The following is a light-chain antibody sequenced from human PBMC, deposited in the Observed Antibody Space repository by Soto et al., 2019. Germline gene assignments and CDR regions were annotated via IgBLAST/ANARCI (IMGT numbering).Light chain of an antibody. J-gene: IGKJ1*01. CDR3: QQYNNWRGP. Sequence: EIVMTQSPATLSVSPGERATLSCRASQSVSSNLAWYQQKPGQAPRLLIYGASTRATDIPARFSTSGSGTEFTLTINSLQSEDFAVYYCQQYNNWRGPFGQGTKVEIK. CDR2: GAS. V-gene: IGKV3-15*01. CDR1: QSVSSN.